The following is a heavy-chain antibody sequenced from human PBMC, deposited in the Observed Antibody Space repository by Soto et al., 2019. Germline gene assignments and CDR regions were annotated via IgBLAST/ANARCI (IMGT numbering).Heavy chain of an antibody. V-gene: IGHV4-4*07. CDR3: VRDGTKTLRDWFDP. D-gene: IGHD1-1*01. CDR1: GASISGYY. J-gene: IGHJ5*02. CDR2: IYATGPT. Sequence: QVQLQESGPGLVKPSETLSLTCTVSGASISGYYWSWIRKSAGKGLEWIGRIYATGPTDYNPSLKSRVMMSVDTSKKQFSLRLRSVTAADTAVHYCVRDGTKTLRDWFDPWGQGISVTVSS.